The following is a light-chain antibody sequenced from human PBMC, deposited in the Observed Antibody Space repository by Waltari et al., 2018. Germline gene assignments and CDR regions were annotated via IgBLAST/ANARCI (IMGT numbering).Light chain of an antibody. V-gene: IGKV3-11*01. CDR2: DAS. CDR1: KSIRDF. Sequence: EVVLTQSPGTLSLSPGQRATLSCKASKSIRDFLAWYQQKPGQAPRLLISDASKRATGIPTRFSGSCFGTDFTLTISSLEPEDFAAYYCQQRSSWPPITFGGGTKVE. J-gene: IGKJ4*01. CDR3: QQRSSWPPIT.